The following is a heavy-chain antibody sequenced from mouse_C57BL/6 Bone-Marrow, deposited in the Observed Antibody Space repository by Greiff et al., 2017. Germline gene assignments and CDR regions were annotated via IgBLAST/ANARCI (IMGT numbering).Heavy chain of an antibody. J-gene: IGHJ4*01. V-gene: IGHV5-15*01. CDR2: ISNLAYSI. CDR3: ARRAGTNYAMDY. CDR1: GFTFSDYG. Sequence: EVQGVESGGGLVQPGGSLKLSCAASGFTFSDYGMAWVRQAPRTGPEWVAFISNLAYSIYYADTVTGRFTISRENAKNTLYLEMSSLRSEDTAMYYCARRAGTNYAMDYWGQGTSVTVSS. D-gene: IGHD4-1*01.